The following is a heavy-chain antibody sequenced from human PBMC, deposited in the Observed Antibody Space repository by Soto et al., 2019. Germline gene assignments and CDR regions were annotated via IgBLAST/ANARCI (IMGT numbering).Heavy chain of an antibody. V-gene: IGHV3-13*01. J-gene: IGHJ6*03. CDR2: IGTAGDT. Sequence: PGGSLRLSCAASGFTFSSYDMHWVRQATGKGLEWVSAIGTAGDTYYPGSVKGRFTISRENAKNSLYFQMNSLRAGDTAVYYFSRGAELSSSWPKGYYYYMDVWGKGTTVTVSS. D-gene: IGHD6-13*01. CDR3: SRGAELSSSWPKGYYYYMDV. CDR1: GFTFSSYD.